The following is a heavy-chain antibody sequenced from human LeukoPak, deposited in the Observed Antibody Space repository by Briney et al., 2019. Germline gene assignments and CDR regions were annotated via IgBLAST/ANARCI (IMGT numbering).Heavy chain of an antibody. D-gene: IGHD2-21*02. Sequence: GGSLRLSCAASGFTFSSYGMHWVRQAPGKGLEWVAVISYDGSNKYYADSVKGRFTISRDNSKNSLYLQMSGLRVEDTAVHYCARGSRCGGDCIHPAYWGQGTLVTVSS. V-gene: IGHV3-30*03. CDR3: ARGSRCGGDCIHPAY. CDR1: GFTFSSYG. J-gene: IGHJ4*02. CDR2: ISYDGSNK.